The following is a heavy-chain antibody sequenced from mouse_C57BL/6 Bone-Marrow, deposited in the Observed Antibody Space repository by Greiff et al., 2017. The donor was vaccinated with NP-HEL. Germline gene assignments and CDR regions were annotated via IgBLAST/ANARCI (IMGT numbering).Heavy chain of an antibody. CDR3: TKEDGNYFYWYFDV. J-gene: IGHJ1*03. CDR2: IDPETGGT. Sequence: QVQLQQSGAELVRPGASVTLSCKASGYTFTDYEMHWVKQTPVHGLGWIGAIDPETGGTAYNQKFKGKAILTADKSSSTAYMELRSLTSEDSAVYYCTKEDGNYFYWYFDVWGTGTTVTVSS. V-gene: IGHV1-15*01. CDR1: GYTFTDYE. D-gene: IGHD2-1*01.